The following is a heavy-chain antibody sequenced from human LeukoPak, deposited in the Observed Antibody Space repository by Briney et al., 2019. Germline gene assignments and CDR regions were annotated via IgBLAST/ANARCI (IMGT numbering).Heavy chain of an antibody. J-gene: IGHJ6*03. CDR2: ISAYNGNT. V-gene: IGHV1-18*01. Sequence: ASVKVSCKASGYTFTSYGISWVRQAPGQGLEWMGWISAYNGNTNYAQKPQGRVTMTTDTSTSTAYMELRSLRSDDTAVYYCARSVPNYHYYYYMDVWGKGTTVTVSS. CDR3: ARSVPNYHYYYYMDV. CDR1: GYTFTSYG.